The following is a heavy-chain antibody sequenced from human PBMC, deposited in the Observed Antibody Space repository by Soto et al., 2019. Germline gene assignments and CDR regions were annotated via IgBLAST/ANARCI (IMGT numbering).Heavy chain of an antibody. CDR1: RYSFTSYW. Sequence: GECLKCSCKVSRYSFTSYWIGWVRQVPGKSLEWMGIIYPGDSDTRYSPSFQWQVTISPDKSISTAYLQRSSLKASDTAMYYCARHKNGTIFHYWGQGTPVTVSP. CDR3: ARHKNGTIFHY. V-gene: IGHV5-51*01. CDR2: IYPGDSDT. J-gene: IGHJ4*02. D-gene: IGHD1-1*01.